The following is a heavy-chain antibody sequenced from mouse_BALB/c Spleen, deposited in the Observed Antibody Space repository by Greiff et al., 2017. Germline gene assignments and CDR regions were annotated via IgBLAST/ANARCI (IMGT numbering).Heavy chain of an antibody. CDR2: INPGSGGT. CDR1: GYAFTNYL. J-gene: IGHJ4*01. Sequence: QVQLKESGAELVRPGTSVKVSCKASGYAFTNYLIEWVKQRPGQGLEWIGVINPGSGGTNYNEKFKGKATLTADKSSSTAYMQLSSLTSDDSAVYFCARGEAQAMDYWGQGTSVTVSS. D-gene: IGHD3-2*02. CDR3: ARGEAQAMDY. V-gene: IGHV1-54*01.